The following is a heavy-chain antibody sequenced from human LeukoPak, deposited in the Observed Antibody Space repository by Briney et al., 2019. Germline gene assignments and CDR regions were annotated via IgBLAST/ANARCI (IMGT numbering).Heavy chain of an antibody. CDR3: VRDLILVWTPGDDFDF. J-gene: IGHJ4*02. Sequence: PGGFLRLSCAASGFAFGAYWMHWVRQAPGKGLEWVSRINEDATTITYADSVKGRFIISRDNSKKSLYLQMNNLRAEDTAVYYCVRDLILVWTPGDDFDFWGQGTLVIVSS. D-gene: IGHD3-16*01. CDR1: GFAFGAYW. V-gene: IGHV3-74*01. CDR2: INEDATTI.